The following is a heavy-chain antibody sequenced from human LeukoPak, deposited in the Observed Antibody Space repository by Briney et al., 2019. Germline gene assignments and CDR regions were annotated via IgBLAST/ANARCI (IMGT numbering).Heavy chain of an antibody. CDR3: ARRTSGTYIVATY. CDR1: GFTFTDYY. J-gene: IGHJ4*02. Sequence: GGSLRLSCAASGFTFTDYYMSWVRQAPGKGLEWVSYISSSGNTIYYADSVKGRFTISRDNAKSSLYLQMNSLRAEDTAVYYCARRTSGTYIVATYWGQGTLVTVSS. D-gene: IGHD5-12*01. CDR2: ISSSGNTI. V-gene: IGHV3-11*04.